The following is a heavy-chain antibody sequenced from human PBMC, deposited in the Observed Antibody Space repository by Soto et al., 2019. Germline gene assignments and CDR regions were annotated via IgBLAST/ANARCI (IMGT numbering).Heavy chain of an antibody. CDR3: ARSRFLEWLPGY. V-gene: IGHV3-48*02. CDR1: GFTFSSYS. J-gene: IGHJ3*01. Sequence: GGSLRLSCAGSGFTFSSYSMNWVRQAPGKGLEWVSFISYSSSTIYYADSVKGRFTISRDNAKNYLYLQMNSLRDEDTAVYYCARSRFLEWLPGYWGQGTMVTVSS. D-gene: IGHD3-3*01. CDR2: ISYSSSTI.